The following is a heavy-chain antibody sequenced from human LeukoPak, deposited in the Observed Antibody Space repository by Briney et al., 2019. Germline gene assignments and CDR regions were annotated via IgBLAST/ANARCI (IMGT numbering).Heavy chain of an antibody. D-gene: IGHD1-14*01. V-gene: IGHV3-74*01. Sequence: PAGYMRLSCAVYAFTFSSNWMHWVRQAPGKGLVWVARINSDGTSTSYADSVKGRFTISRDNSKNTLDLQMNSLRAEDTAVYYCARVRNDAFDIWGQGTMVTVSS. J-gene: IGHJ3*02. CDR3: ARVRNDAFDI. CDR2: INSDGTST. CDR1: AFTFSSNW.